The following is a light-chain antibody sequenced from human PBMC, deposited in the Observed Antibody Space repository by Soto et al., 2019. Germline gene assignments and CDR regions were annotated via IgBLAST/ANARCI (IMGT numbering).Light chain of an antibody. Sequence: DIQMTQSPSTLSGSVGDRVTITCRASQTISSWLAWYQQKRGKAPKXLIYKASTLKSGVPSRFSGSGSGTEFTLTISSLQPDDFATYYCQHFNSYPWTFGQGTKVDIK. CDR1: QTISSW. CDR2: KAS. J-gene: IGKJ1*01. CDR3: QHFNSYPWT. V-gene: IGKV1-5*03.